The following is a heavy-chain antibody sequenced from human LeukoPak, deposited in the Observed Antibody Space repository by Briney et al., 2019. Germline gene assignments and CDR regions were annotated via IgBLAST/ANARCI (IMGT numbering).Heavy chain of an antibody. J-gene: IGHJ4*02. V-gene: IGHV3-48*03. CDR1: GFTFSSYE. CDR2: ISSSGSNI. CDR3: ARGWISDSFDY. Sequence: PGRSLRLSCAASGFTFSSYEMNWVRQAPGKGLEWVSHISSSGSNIYYADSVKGRFTISRDNAKNSLYLQMNSLRAEDTAVYYCARGWISDSFDYWGQGTLVTVSS. D-gene: IGHD5-12*01.